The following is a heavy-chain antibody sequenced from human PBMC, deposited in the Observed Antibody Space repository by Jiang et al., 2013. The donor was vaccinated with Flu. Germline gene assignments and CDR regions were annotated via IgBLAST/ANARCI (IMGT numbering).Heavy chain of an antibody. J-gene: IGHJ5*02. CDR2: IYYSGST. CDR3: ARDDYGDSNWFDP. V-gene: IGHV4-39*07. D-gene: IGHD4-17*01. Sequence: GLEWIGSIYYSGSTYYNPSLKSRVTISVDTSKNQFSLKLSSVTAADTAVYYCARDDYGDSNWFDPWGQGTLVTVSS.